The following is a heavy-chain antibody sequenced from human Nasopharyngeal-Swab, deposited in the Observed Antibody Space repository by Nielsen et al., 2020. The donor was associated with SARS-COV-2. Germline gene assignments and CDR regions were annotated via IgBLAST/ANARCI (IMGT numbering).Heavy chain of an antibody. V-gene: IGHV3-30-3*01. Sequence: GSLRLSCAASGFTFSSYAMHWVRQAPGKGLEWVAVISYDGSNKYYADSVKGRFTISRDNSKNTLYLQMNSLRAEDTAVYYCARDPGGDTTLGLALDYWGQGTLVTVSS. CDR1: GFTFSSYA. CDR3: ARDPGGDTTLGLALDY. J-gene: IGHJ4*02. D-gene: IGHD1-26*01. CDR2: ISYDGSNK.